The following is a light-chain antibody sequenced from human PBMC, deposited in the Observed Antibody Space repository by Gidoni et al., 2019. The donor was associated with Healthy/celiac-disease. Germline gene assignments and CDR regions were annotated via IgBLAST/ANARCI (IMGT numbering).Light chain of an antibody. CDR2: GAS. CDR3: QQYGSSPRGECT. CDR1: QSVSSSY. Sequence: EIVLTPYPGTLPLSPGERATLPCSASQSVSSSYLAWYQQKPGQAPRLLIYGASSRATGIPDRFSGSGSRTDFTLTFSRLEPEDFAVYYCQQYGSSPRGECTFGQGTKVEIK. V-gene: IGKV3-20*01. J-gene: IGKJ1*01.